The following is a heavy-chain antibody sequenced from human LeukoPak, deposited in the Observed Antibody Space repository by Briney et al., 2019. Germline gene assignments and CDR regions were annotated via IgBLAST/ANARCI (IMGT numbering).Heavy chain of an antibody. D-gene: IGHD3-10*01. CDR1: GFPISTNY. CDR3: ARSGSYYGSGSYYSDY. Sequence: GGPLRVSCAASGFPISTNYMTWVRQAPGKGLEWVANINQDGSEKYYVASVKGRFTNSRDNAKNSLYLQMNSLRAEDRAVYYCARSGSYYGSGSYYSDYWRQGTQVTVSS. CDR2: INQDGSEK. V-gene: IGHV3-7*04. J-gene: IGHJ4*02.